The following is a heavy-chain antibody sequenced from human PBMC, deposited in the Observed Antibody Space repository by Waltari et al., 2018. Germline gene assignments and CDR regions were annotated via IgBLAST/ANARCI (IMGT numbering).Heavy chain of an antibody. CDR1: GGSISSADYY. Sequence: QVQLQESGPGLVKPPQPLSLTCTVSGGSISSADYYWSWFRQPPGKGLEWIGYIYYSGSTYYNPSLKSRVTISVDTSKNQFSLKLSSVTAADTAVYYCARAPIRIHRFDYWGQGTLVTVSS. CDR3: ARAPIRIHRFDY. D-gene: IGHD3-9*01. J-gene: IGHJ4*02. CDR2: IYYSGST. V-gene: IGHV4-30-4*08.